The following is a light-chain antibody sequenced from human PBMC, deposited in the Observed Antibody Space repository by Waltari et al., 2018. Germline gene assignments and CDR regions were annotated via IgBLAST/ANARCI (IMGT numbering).Light chain of an antibody. CDR1: QGINTH. J-gene: IGKJ2*01. Sequence: IQMTQSPSSLSASVGDRVTITCRASQGINTHLSWYQQKPGKVPKLLIYTASILRSGVPSRFSGSGSGTDFTLTISSLQPEDVATYYCQKYDSAPYTFGQGTRLEIK. V-gene: IGKV1-27*01. CDR2: TAS. CDR3: QKYDSAPYT.